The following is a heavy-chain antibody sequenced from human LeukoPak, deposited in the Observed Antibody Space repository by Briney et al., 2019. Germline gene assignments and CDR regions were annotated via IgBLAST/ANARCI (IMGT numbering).Heavy chain of an antibody. V-gene: IGHV4-4*08. J-gene: IGHJ4*02. Sequence: PSETLSLTCSVSGGSVSSYYWSWIRQSPGKGLEWIGYIHNSGRTNYNPSLKSRVTGFVDTSKNQVSLRLSSVTAADTAVYYCARFFKGGDNGDYSDYWGQGTLVTVSS. CDR3: ARFFKGGDNGDYSDY. D-gene: IGHD4-17*01. CDR2: IHNSGRT. CDR1: GGSVSSYY.